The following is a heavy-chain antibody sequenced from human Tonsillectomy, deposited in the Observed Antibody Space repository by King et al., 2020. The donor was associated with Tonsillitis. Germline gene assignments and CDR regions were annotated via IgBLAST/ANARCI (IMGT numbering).Heavy chain of an antibody. CDR1: GGSISSYY. J-gene: IGHJ5*02. CDR2: IYYSGST. Sequence: VQLQESGPGLVKPSETLSLTCTVSGGSISSYYWSWIRQPPGKGLEWIGYIYYSGSTNYNPSLKSRVTISVDTSKNQFSLKLSSVTAADTAVYYCARGDIVVVPAAMGWFDPWGQGTLVTVSS. V-gene: IGHV4-59*01. D-gene: IGHD2-2*01. CDR3: ARGDIVVVPAAMGWFDP.